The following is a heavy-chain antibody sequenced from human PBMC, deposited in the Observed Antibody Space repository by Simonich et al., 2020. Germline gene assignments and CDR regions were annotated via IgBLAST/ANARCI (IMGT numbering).Heavy chain of an antibody. Sequence: QVQLQQWGAGLLKPSETLSLTCAVYGGSFNGNYWSWFPQPPGKGLERIGEINHSGSTNYNPSLKSRVTISVDTSKNQFSLKLSSVTAADTAVYYCARHLQLGPFDYWGQGTLVTVSS. CDR1: GGSFNGNY. CDR2: INHSGST. J-gene: IGHJ4*02. V-gene: IGHV4-34*01. CDR3: ARHLQLGPFDY. D-gene: IGHD1-1*01.